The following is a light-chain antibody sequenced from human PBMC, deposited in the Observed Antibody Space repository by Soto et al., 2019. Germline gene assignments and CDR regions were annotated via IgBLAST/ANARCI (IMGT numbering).Light chain of an antibody. CDR3: CSSAGGTTFYV. Sequence: QSVLTQPASVSGSPGQSITISCTGTSSDVGSYNLISWYQQYPDKAPKLMIYEVNKRPSGVSSRFSGSKSGNTASLTISGLQAEDEADYYCCSSAGGTTFYVFGSGTKLTVL. J-gene: IGLJ1*01. CDR1: SSDVGSYNL. V-gene: IGLV2-23*02. CDR2: EVN.